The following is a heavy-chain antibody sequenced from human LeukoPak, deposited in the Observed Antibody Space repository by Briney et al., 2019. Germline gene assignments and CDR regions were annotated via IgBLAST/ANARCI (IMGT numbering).Heavy chain of an antibody. D-gene: IGHD3-22*01. CDR1: GFTFSSYS. V-gene: IGHV3-20*04. Sequence: GGSLRLSCAASGFTFSSYSMNWVRQAPGKGLEWVSGINWNGGSTGYADSVKGRFTISRDNAKNSLYLQMNSLRAEDTALYYCARDYADSSGYYRDYHDAFDIWGQGTMVTVSS. CDR2: INWNGGST. J-gene: IGHJ3*02. CDR3: ARDYADSSGYYRDYHDAFDI.